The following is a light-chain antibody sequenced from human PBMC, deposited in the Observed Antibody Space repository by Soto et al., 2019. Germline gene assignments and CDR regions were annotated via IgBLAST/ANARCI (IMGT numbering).Light chain of an antibody. V-gene: IGKV1-5*03. J-gene: IGKJ1*01. CDR3: QQYNKYPWT. CDR1: QTVRSW. Sequence: DVHMTQNHPTLSASVGERVTITCRANQTVRSWVAWYQQKVGEGPKLLIYEASILESGVSSRFRGEESGGVSGTDFTLTISSLQPDDFATYYCQQYNKYPWTFGQGTKVDIK. CDR2: EAS.